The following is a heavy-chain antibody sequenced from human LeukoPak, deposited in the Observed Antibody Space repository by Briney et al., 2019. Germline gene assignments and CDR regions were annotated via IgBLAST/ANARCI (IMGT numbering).Heavy chain of an antibody. Sequence: SETLSLTCTVSGGSISSGGYYWSWIRQPPGKGLEWIGYIYHSGSTYYNPSLKSRVTISVDRSKNQFSLKLSSVTAADTAVYYCARASFQVQDYYYMDVWGKGTTVTVSS. J-gene: IGHJ6*03. CDR1: GGSISSGGYY. V-gene: IGHV4-30-2*01. D-gene: IGHD1-1*01. CDR2: IYHSGST. CDR3: ARASFQVQDYYYMDV.